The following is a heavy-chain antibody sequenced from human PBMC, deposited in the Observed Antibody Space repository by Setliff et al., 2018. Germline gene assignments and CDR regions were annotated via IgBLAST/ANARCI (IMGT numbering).Heavy chain of an antibody. V-gene: IGHV4-31*03. Sequence: NPSETLSLTCNVSGGSISSGGYYWSWIRQHPGKGLEWIGYIYYSGITYYNPSLKSRVTISIDTSKNQFSLKLSSVNAADTAVYYCARSKRGLYYSDGTGYYYYFDYWGLGTLVTVSS. J-gene: IGHJ4*02. CDR3: ARSKRGLYYSDGTGYYYYFDY. CDR1: GGSISSGGYY. CDR2: IYYSGIT. D-gene: IGHD3-22*01.